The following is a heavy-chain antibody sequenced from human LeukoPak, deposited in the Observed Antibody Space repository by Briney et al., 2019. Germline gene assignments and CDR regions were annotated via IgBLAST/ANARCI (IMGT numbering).Heavy chain of an antibody. CDR2: ISAYNGNT. J-gene: IGHJ5*02. D-gene: IGHD1-14*01. Sequence: ASVKVSCTASGYTFTSYGISWVRQATGQGLEWMGWISAYNGNTNYAQKLQGRVTMTTDTSTSTAYMELRSLRSDDTAVYYCARDIRIGGYADNRPFDPWGQGTLVTVSS. V-gene: IGHV1-18*01. CDR1: GYTFTSYG. CDR3: ARDIRIGGYADNRPFDP.